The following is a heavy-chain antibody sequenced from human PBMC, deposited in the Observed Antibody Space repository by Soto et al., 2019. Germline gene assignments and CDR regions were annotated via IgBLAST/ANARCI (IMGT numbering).Heavy chain of an antibody. D-gene: IGHD4-17*01. CDR3: ARRLSVTLIDN. J-gene: IGHJ4*02. CDR2: IYYSGST. Sequence: QVQLQESGPGLVKPSQTLSLTCTVSGGSIITGGYYWTWIRQHPGKGLEWIGYIYYSGSTYYNPSLKNRVTISLDTSKNHYSLKLNSVTAAETAMYYCARRLSVTLIDNRGQGTLVTVSS. CDR1: GGSIITGGYY. V-gene: IGHV4-31*03.